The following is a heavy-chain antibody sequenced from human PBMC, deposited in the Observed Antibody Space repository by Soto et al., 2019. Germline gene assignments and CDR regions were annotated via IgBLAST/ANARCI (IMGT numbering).Heavy chain of an antibody. D-gene: IGHD2-2*01. CDR2: IYHSGTT. CDR3: ARGRGNQLLGWFDP. V-gene: IGHV4-31*03. CDR1: GVSIISGGYY. J-gene: IGHJ5*02. Sequence: TLSLTCTVSGVSIISGGYYWILIRQHPGKGLEWIGYIYHSGTTYYNPSLKSRVTISVDTSKNQFSLKLTSVTAADTAVYDGARGRGNQLLGWFDPWGQGTLVTVS.